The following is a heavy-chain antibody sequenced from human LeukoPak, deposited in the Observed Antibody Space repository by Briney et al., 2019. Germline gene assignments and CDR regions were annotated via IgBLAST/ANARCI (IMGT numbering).Heavy chain of an antibody. CDR2: INPNSGGT. J-gene: IGHJ4*02. D-gene: IGHD3-9*01. CDR3: ARDGVDILTY. Sequence: ASVKVSCKASGYTFTGYYMHWVRQAPGQGLEWMGWINPNSGGTNYAQKFQGRVTMTRDTSTSTVYMELSSLRSEDTAVYYCARDGVDILTYWGQGTLVTVSS. V-gene: IGHV1-2*02. CDR1: GYTFTGYY.